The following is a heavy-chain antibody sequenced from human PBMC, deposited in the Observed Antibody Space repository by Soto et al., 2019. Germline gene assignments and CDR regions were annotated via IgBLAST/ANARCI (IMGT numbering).Heavy chain of an antibody. D-gene: IGHD3-10*01. CDR1: GYTFTSYG. Sequence: QVQLVQSGAEVKKPGASVKVSCKASGYTFTSYGISWVRQAPGQGLEWMGWISAYNGNTNYAQKLQGRVTMTTDTXXSTAYMELRSLRSDDTAVYYCASLTMVRGVKEFDYWGQGTLVTVSS. J-gene: IGHJ4*02. V-gene: IGHV1-18*01. CDR2: ISAYNGNT. CDR3: ASLTMVRGVKEFDY.